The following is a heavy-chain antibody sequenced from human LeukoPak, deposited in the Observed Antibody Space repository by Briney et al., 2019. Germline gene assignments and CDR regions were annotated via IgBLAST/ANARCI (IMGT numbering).Heavy chain of an antibody. CDR2: TSSSDPGT. Sequence: GGSLRLSCAASGFPLSSYAMSWVRQASGKGLEWVSATSSSDPGTYYADSVRGRFTISRDNAKNSLFLQMNSLRAEDTAVYYCVRGYIDNLGYSPRSSFDTWGQGTLVTVSS. CDR3: VRGYIDNLGYSPRSSFDT. D-gene: IGHD3-22*01. V-gene: IGHV3-23*01. J-gene: IGHJ4*02. CDR1: GFPLSSYA.